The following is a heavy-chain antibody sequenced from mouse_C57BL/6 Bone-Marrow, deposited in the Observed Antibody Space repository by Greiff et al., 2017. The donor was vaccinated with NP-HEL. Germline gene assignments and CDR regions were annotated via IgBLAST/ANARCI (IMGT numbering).Heavy chain of an antibody. Sequence: VQLQESGAELMKPGASVKLSCKATGYTFTGYWIEWVKQRPGHGLEWIGEILPGSGSTNYIEKFKGKATFTADTSSNTAYMQLSSLTTEDSAIYYCARRGFAYWGQGTLVTVSA. CDR1: GYTFTGYW. CDR2: ILPGSGST. V-gene: IGHV1-9*01. J-gene: IGHJ3*01. CDR3: ARRGFAY.